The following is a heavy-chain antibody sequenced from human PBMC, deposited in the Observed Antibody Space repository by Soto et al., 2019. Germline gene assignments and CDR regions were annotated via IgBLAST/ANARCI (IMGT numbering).Heavy chain of an antibody. CDR3: ARVATGAEAWFGP. CDR2: ISLYSDGT. Sequence: QVQLVQSGGEVKRPGASVKVSCKTSGYTFSNYGITCVRQAPGQPLEWLGWISLYSDGTNYAQKFQGRVSMTTAASTTTADMELRSLRYDDTAVYYCARVATGAEAWFGPWGQGTMVTVSS. CDR1: GYTFSNYG. V-gene: IGHV1-18*01. D-gene: IGHD6-13*01. J-gene: IGHJ5*02.